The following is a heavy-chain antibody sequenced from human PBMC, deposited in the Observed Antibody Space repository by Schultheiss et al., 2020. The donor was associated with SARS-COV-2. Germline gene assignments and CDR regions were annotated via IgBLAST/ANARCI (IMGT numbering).Heavy chain of an antibody. CDR2: IYTSGST. CDR1: GFTFSSYA. Sequence: GSLRLSCAASGFTFSSYAMSWVRQAPGKGLEWIGRIYTSGSTNYNPSLKSRVTMSVDTSKNQFSLKLSSVTAADTAVYYCARGLGGGNWFDPWGQGTLVTVSS. J-gene: IGHJ5*02. D-gene: IGHD3-16*01. CDR3: ARGLGGGNWFDP. V-gene: IGHV4-59*10.